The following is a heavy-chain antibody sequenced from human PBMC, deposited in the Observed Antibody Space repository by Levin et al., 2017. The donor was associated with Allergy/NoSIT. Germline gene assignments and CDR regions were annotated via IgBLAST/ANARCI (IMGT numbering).Heavy chain of an antibody. CDR3: AREFRWVGYCSSTSCSASGNAFDI. CDR1: GYTFTSYG. V-gene: IGHV1-18*01. CDR2: ISAYNGNT. D-gene: IGHD2-2*01. J-gene: IGHJ3*02. Sequence: ASVKVSCKASGYTFTSYGISWVRQAPGQGLEWMGWISAYNGNTNYAQKLQGRVTMTTDTSTSTAYMELRSLRSDDTAVYYCAREFRWVGYCSSTSCSASGNAFDIWGQGTMVTVSS.